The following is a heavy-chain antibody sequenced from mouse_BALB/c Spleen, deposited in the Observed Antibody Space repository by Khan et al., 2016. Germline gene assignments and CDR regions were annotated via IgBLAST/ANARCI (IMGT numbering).Heavy chain of an antibody. CDR1: GYTFTDFS. CDR3: AINYYDSSLFDV. J-gene: IGHJ1*01. D-gene: IGHD1-1*01. Sequence: QIQLVQSGPELKKPGETVKISCRASGYTFTDFSMHWVKQTPGKGLKWMGWINTETGEPAYADDFKGRFAFSLETSASTAYLQINNHKNEDTATYYYAINYYDSSLFDVWGAGTTVTVSS. V-gene: IGHV9-2-1*01. CDR2: INTETGEP.